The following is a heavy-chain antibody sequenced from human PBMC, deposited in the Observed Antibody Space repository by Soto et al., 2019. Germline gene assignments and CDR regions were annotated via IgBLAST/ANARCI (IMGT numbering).Heavy chain of an antibody. V-gene: IGHV3-30-3*01. CDR2: ISYDGSNK. CDR3: ARDKRDLRFLEWSYYFDY. CDR1: GFTFSSYA. D-gene: IGHD3-3*01. J-gene: IGHJ4*02. Sequence: GGSLRLSCAASGFTFSSYAMHWVRQAPGKGLEWVALISYDGSNKYYADSVKGRFTISRDNSKNTLYLQMNSLRAEDTAVYYCARDKRDLRFLEWSYYFDYWGQGTXVTVSS.